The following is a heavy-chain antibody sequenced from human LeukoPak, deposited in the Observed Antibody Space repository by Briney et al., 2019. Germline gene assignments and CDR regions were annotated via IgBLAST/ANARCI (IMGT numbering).Heavy chain of an antibody. V-gene: IGHV4-4*07. CDR1: GVSINDYW. J-gene: IGHJ4*02. Sequence: NPSETLSLTCTVSGVSINDYWWTWIRQPAGKGLEWIGQIYASEGPKYNPSLESRVTMSIDTSKKQFSLHLSFVTVADTGVYFCARRASSTYRSFDSWGQGTQVTVSS. CDR3: ARRASSTYRSFDS. CDR2: IYASEGP. D-gene: IGHD3-16*02.